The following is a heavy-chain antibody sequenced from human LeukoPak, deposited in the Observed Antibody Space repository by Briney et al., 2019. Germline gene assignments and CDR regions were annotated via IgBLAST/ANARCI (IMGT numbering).Heavy chain of an antibody. Sequence: ASVKVSCKSSGFTFTDHYIHWVRQGPGQGLEWMGWMNPNSGNTGYAQKFQGRVTMTRNTSISTAYMELSSLRSEDTAVYYCARGSGSYGIFDYWGQGTLVTVSS. V-gene: IGHV1-8*02. D-gene: IGHD1-26*01. CDR2: MNPNSGNT. CDR3: ARGSGSYGIFDY. J-gene: IGHJ4*02. CDR1: GFTFTDHY.